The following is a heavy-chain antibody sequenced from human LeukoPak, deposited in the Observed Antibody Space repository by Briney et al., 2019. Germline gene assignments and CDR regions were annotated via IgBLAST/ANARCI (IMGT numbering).Heavy chain of an antibody. CDR2: IYTSGST. D-gene: IGHD2-2*01. V-gene: IGHV4-4*07. J-gene: IGHJ5*02. Sequence: KSSETLSLTCTVSGGSISSYYWSWIRQPAGKGLEWIGRIYTSGSTNYNPSLKSRVTMSVDTSKNQFSLKLSSVTAADTAVYYCARDIVVVPAAMENWFDPWGQGTLVTVSS. CDR1: GGSISSYY. CDR3: ARDIVVVPAAMENWFDP.